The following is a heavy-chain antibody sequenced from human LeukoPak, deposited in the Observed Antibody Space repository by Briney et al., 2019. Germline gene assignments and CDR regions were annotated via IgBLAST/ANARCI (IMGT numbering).Heavy chain of an antibody. D-gene: IGHD3-22*01. V-gene: IGHV3-23*01. CDR1: GFTFSSYA. J-gene: IGHJ4*02. Sequence: PGGSLRLSCAASGFTFSSYAMSWVRQAPGKGLEWVSVISGSGGSTYYADSVKGRFTISRENSKNTLYLQMNSLRAEDTAVYYCAKKRDSSGYYFDYWGQGTLVTVSS. CDR2: ISGSGGST. CDR3: AKKRDSSGYYFDY.